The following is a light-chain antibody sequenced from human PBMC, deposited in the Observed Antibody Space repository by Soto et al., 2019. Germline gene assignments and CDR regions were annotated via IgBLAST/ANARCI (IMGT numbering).Light chain of an antibody. Sequence: DIQMTQSPSSLSASVGDRVTITCRASQTISSWLAWYQQKPGKAPKLLIYDASTLEGGVPSRFSGSGSGTDFNLTIHSLQPDDFGTYYCQQYDSFSPLTFGGGTKVEIK. J-gene: IGKJ4*01. CDR3: QQYDSFSPLT. V-gene: IGKV1-5*01. CDR1: QTISSW. CDR2: DAS.